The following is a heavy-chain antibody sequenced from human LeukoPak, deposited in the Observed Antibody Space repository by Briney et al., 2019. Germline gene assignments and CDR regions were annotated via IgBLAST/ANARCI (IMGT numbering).Heavy chain of an antibody. CDR2: ISSSSSYI. J-gene: IGHJ5*02. D-gene: IGHD3-10*01. V-gene: IGHV3-21*04. CDR3: AKDATMVLDWFDP. CDR1: GFTFSSYS. Sequence: PGGSLRLSCAASGFTFSSYSMNWVRQAPGKGLEWVSSISSSSSYIYYADSVKGRFTISRDNSKNTLYLQMNSLRAEDTAVYYCAKDATMVLDWFDPWGQGTLVTVSS.